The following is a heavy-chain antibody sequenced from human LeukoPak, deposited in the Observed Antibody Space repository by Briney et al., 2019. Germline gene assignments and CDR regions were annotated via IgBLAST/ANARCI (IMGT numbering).Heavy chain of an antibody. D-gene: IGHD3-10*01. Sequence: PGGSLRLSCAASGFTFSDYYMSWVRQAPGKGLEWVSYISSSGSTIYYADSVKGRFTISRDNAKNSLYLQMNSLRAEDTAVYYCARASYYGSGSYYGFVDNYYYYYYMDVWGKGTTVTVSS. CDR3: ARASYYGSGSYYGFVDNYYYYYYMDV. V-gene: IGHV3-11*04. CDR2: ISSSGSTI. CDR1: GFTFSDYY. J-gene: IGHJ6*03.